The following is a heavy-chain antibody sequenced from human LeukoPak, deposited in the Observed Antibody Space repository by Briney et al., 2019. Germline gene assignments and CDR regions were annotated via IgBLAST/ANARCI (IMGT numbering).Heavy chain of an antibody. D-gene: IGHD2-2*01. CDR2: ISAYNGNT. CDR3: ARGRGDIVVVPAAIWPLADY. Sequence: ASVKVSCKASGYTFTSYGISWVRQAPGQGLEWVGWISAYNGNTNYAQKLQGRVTMTTDTSTSTAYMELRSLRSDDTAVYYCARGRGDIVVVPAAIWPLADYWGQGTLVTVSS. V-gene: IGHV1-18*01. J-gene: IGHJ4*02. CDR1: GYTFTSYG.